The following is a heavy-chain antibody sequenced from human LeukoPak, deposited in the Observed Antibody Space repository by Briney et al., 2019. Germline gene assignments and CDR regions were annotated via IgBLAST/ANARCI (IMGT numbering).Heavy chain of an antibody. CDR1: GFTFSSYS. D-gene: IGHD2-2*02. J-gene: IGHJ6*02. CDR3: ARDLGGGTYQLLYDYYYYGMDV. Sequence: PGGSLRLSCAASGFTFSSYSMNWVRQAPGKGLEWVSSISSSSSYIYYADSVKGRFTISRDNAKNSLYLQMNSLRAEDTAVYYCARDLGGGTYQLLYDYYYYGMDVWGQGTTVTVSS. CDR2: ISSSSSYI. V-gene: IGHV3-21*01.